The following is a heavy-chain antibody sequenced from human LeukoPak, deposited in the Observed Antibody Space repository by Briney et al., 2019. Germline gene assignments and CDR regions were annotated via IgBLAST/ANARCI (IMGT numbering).Heavy chain of an antibody. CDR3: AKEDRIVGATLFDY. V-gene: IGHV3-33*06. CDR2: IWYDGSNK. J-gene: IGHJ4*02. D-gene: IGHD1-26*01. CDR1: GFTFSSYG. Sequence: PGRSLRLSCAASGFTFSSYGMHWVRHAPGKGLEWVAVIWYDGSNKYYADSVKRLFTSPRDHSTHTLYLQMNSLRAEDTAVYYCAKEDRIVGATLFDYWGQGTLVTVSS.